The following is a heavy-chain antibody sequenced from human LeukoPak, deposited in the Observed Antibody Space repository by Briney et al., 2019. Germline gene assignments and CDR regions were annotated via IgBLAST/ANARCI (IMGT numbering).Heavy chain of an antibody. J-gene: IGHJ6*03. CDR2: INAGNGNT. CDR1: GYTFTSYA. V-gene: IGHV1-3*01. D-gene: IGHD3-10*01. Sequence: ASVKVSCKASGYTFTSYAMHWVRQAPGQRLEWMGWINAGNGNTKYSQKFQGRVTMARDTSTSTVYMELNSLRSEDTAVYYCARDRTITMVRGVLYYYMDVWGKGTTVTVSS. CDR3: ARDRTITMVRGVLYYYMDV.